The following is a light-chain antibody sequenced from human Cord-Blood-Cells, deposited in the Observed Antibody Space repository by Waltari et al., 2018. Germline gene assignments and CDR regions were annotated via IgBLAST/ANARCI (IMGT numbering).Light chain of an antibody. CDR1: SSSIGSNT. V-gene: IGLV1-44*01. CDR2: SNN. Sequence: QSVLTQPPSASGTPGQRVTLPCSGRSSSIGSNTVNWYQQHPGPAPQLLIYSNNQRPSGVPDRFSGSKSGTSASLAISGLQSEDEADYYCAAWDDSLNGYVFGTGTKVTVL. J-gene: IGLJ1*01. CDR3: AAWDDSLNGYV.